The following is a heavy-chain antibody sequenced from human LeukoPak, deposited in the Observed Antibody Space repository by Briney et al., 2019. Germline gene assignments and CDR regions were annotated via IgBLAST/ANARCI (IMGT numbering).Heavy chain of an antibody. V-gene: IGHV4-39*07. CDR3: ASSSSSWYFFDY. Sequence: SETLSLTCTVSGGSISSSSYYWGWIRQPPGKGLEWIGSIYYSGSTYCNPSLKSRVTISVDTSKNQFSLKLSSVTAADTAVYYCASSSSSWYFFDYWGQGTLVTVSS. CDR1: GGSISSSSYY. J-gene: IGHJ4*02. CDR2: IYYSGST. D-gene: IGHD6-13*01.